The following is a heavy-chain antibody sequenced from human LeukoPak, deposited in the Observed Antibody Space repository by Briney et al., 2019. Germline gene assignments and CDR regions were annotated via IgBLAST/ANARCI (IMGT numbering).Heavy chain of an antibody. D-gene: IGHD2-2*01. J-gene: IGHJ6*02. Sequence: PSETLSLTCAVYGGSFSGYYWSWIRQPPGKGLEWIGEINHSGSTNYSPSLKSRVTISVDTSKNQFSLKLSSVTAADTAVYYCARGPRSTDIVVVPAVYYGMDVWGQGTTVTVSS. CDR2: INHSGST. CDR1: GGSFSGYY. V-gene: IGHV4-34*01. CDR3: ARGPRSTDIVVVPAVYYGMDV.